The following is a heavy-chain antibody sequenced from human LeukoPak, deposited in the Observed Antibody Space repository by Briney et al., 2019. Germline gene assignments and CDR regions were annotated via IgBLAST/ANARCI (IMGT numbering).Heavy chain of an antibody. D-gene: IGHD2-2*01. CDR2: INPNSGGT. V-gene: IGHV1-2*06. CDR3: AIVYCSSTSCSFDY. Sequence: ASVKVSCKASGYTFTGYYMHWVRQAPGQGLEWIGRINPNSGGTNYAQKFQGRVTMTRDTSISTAYMELSRLRSDDTAVYYCAIVYCSSTSCSFDYWGQGTLVTVSS. CDR1: GYTFTGYY. J-gene: IGHJ4*02.